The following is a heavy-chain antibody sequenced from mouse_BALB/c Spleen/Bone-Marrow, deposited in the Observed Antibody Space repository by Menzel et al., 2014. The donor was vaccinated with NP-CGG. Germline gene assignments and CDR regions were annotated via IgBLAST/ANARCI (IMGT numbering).Heavy chain of an antibody. Sequence: VQLQQPGPELEKPGASVKISCKASGYSLTGYNMNWVKQYNGQSLEWIGNVDPYYGSPIHNQKFKGKATLTVDKSSSTAYMQLERLTSEDSAVYYCARSYKSFDFWGQGTTLTVSS. D-gene: IGHD1-3*01. V-gene: IGHV1-39*01. J-gene: IGHJ2*01. CDR2: VDPYYGSP. CDR1: GYSLTGYN. CDR3: ARSYKSFDF.